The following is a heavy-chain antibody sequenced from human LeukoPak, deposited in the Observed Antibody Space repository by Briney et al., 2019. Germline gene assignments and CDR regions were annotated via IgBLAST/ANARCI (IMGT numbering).Heavy chain of an antibody. Sequence: GASVKVSCKASGYTFTSYYMQWVRQAPGQGLEWMGIINPSGGSTSYAQKFQGRVTMTRDTSTSTVYMELSSLRSEDTAVYYCARDRVRSSSWYYFDYWGQGTLVTVSS. J-gene: IGHJ4*02. D-gene: IGHD6-13*01. CDR1: GYTFTSYY. CDR2: INPSGGST. CDR3: ARDRVRSSSWYYFDY. V-gene: IGHV1-46*01.